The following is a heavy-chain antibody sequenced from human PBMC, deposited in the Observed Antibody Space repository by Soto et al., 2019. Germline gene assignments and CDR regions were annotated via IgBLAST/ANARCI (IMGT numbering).Heavy chain of an antibody. CDR3: ARDSPSYGDYVLFDY. D-gene: IGHD4-17*01. J-gene: IGHJ4*02. CDR2: TYYRSKWSN. V-gene: IGHV6-1*01. CDR1: GDSVSSNSVA. Sequence: SQTLSLTCSISGDSVSSNSVAWNWIRQSPSRGLEWLGRTYYRSKWSNDYAVSVESRITINPDTSKNQFSLQLDSVTPEDTAVYYCARDSPSYGDYVLFDYWGQGTLVTVSS.